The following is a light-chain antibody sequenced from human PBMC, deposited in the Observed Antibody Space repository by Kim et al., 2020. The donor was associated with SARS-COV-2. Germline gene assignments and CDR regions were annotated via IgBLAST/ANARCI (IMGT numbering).Light chain of an antibody. V-gene: IGKV1-8*01. J-gene: IGKJ4*01. CDR2: AAS. CDR3: QQYYSYPRT. CDR1: QGISSY. Sequence: IQMTQSPSSLSASVGDRVTITCRASQGISSYLAWYQQKPGKAPKLLIYAASTLQSGVPSRFSGSGSGTDFTLTISCLQSEDFATYYCQQYYSYPRTFGGGTKVDIK.